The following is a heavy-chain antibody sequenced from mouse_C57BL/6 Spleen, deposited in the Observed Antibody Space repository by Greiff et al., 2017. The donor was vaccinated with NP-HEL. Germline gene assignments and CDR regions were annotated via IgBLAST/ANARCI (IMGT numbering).Heavy chain of an antibody. CDR2: IRLKSDNYAT. V-gene: IGHV6-3*01. Sequence: EVQLVESGGGLVQPGGSMKLSCVASGFTFSNYWMNWVRQSPEKGLEWVAQIRLKSDNYATHYAESVKGRFTISRDDSKSSVYLQMNNLRAEDTGIYYCTGRWDGGYYFDYWGQGTTLTVSS. CDR1: GFTFSNYW. CDR3: TGRWDGGYYFDY. D-gene: IGHD4-1*01. J-gene: IGHJ2*01.